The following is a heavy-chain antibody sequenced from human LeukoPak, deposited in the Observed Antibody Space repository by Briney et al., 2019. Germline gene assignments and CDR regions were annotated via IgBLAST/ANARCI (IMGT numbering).Heavy chain of an antibody. J-gene: IGHJ5*02. CDR2: INHSGST. CDR3: ARARWFDP. V-gene: IGHV4-34*01. CDR1: GGSFSGYY. Sequence: PSETLSLTCAVYGGSFSGYYWSWIRQPPGKGLEWIGEINHSGSTNYNPSLKSRVTISVDTSKNPFSLKLSSVTAADTAVYYCARARWFDPWGQGTLVTVSS.